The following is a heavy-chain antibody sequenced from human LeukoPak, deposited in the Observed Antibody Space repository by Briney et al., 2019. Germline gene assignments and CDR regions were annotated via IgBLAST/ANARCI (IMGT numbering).Heavy chain of an antibody. J-gene: IGHJ4*02. Sequence: SQTLSLTCTVSGGSISSGDYFWSWIRQPPGKGLEWFGYIYYSGSTYYNPSLKSRVTISVDTSKNQFSLKLSSVTAADTAVYYCARWFGEITIDYWGQGTLVTVSS. CDR2: IYYSGST. D-gene: IGHD3-10*01. CDR1: GGSISSGDYF. CDR3: ARWFGEITIDY. V-gene: IGHV4-30-4*01.